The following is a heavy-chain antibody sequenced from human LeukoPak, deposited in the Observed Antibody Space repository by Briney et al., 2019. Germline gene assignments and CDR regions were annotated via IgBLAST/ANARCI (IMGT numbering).Heavy chain of an antibody. V-gene: IGHV3-7*03. Sequence: GGSLRLSCAASGFTFSSYSINWVRQAPGKGLEWVANIKTDGSEKYYVDSVKGRFTISRDNAKNSLYLQMNSLRAEDTAVYYCARDYTGYFPWGQGTLVIVSS. D-gene: IGHD3-9*01. CDR1: GFTFSSYS. CDR2: IKTDGSEK. J-gene: IGHJ5*02. CDR3: ARDYTGYFP.